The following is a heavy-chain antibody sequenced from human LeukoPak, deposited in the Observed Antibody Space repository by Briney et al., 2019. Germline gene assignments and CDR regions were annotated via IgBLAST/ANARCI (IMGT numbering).Heavy chain of an antibody. CDR1: GGTFSSYA. V-gene: IGHV1-69*13. CDR2: IIPIFGTA. J-gene: IGHJ4*02. Sequence: SVKVSCKASGGTFSSYAISWVRQAPGQGLEWMGGIIPIFGTANYAQKFQGRVTITADESTSTAYMELSSLRSEDTSIYYCARDRGGTGDFDYWGQGTLVTVSS. CDR3: ARDRGGTGDFDY. D-gene: IGHD1-1*01.